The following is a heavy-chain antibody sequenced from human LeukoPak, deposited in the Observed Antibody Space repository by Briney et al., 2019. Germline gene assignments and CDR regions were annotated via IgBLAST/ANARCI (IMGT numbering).Heavy chain of an antibody. CDR1: GFTFGSYA. D-gene: IGHD3-22*01. Sequence: PGGSLRLSCAASGFTFGSYAMYWVRQAPGKGLEWVSGIFGSGGSAHYADSVKGRFTISRDNSKNTLYLQMNSLRAEDTAVYYCARESGDSSGYPGGYFDYWGQGTLVTVSS. CDR2: IFGSGGSA. V-gene: IGHV3-23*01. CDR3: ARESGDSSGYPGGYFDY. J-gene: IGHJ4*02.